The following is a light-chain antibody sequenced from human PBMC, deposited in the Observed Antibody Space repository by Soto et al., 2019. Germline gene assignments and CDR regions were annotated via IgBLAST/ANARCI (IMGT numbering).Light chain of an antibody. CDR2: EVT. Sequence: QSALTQPPSVSGSPGQSVTISCTGTSSDVGTYNRVSWYQQSPGTGPKLMIYEVTNRPSGVPDRFSGSKSGNTASLTISGLQADDEAGYYCSSYTTSSTFVIFGGGTKLTVL. CDR3: SSYTTSSTFVI. CDR1: SSDVGTYNR. J-gene: IGLJ2*01. V-gene: IGLV2-18*02.